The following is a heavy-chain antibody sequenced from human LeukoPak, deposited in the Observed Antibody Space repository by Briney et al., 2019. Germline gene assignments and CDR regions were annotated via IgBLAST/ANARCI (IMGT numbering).Heavy chain of an antibody. J-gene: IGHJ6*02. CDR3: ARLGQYYDFWSGYYDYGMDV. Sequence: SETLSLTCTVSGGSISSYYWSWIRQPPGKGLEWIGYIYYSGSTNYYPSLKSRVTISVDTSKNQFSLKLSSVTAADTAVYYCARLGQYYDFWSGYYDYGMDVWGQGTTVTVSS. V-gene: IGHV4-59*08. CDR2: IYYSGST. D-gene: IGHD3-3*01. CDR1: GGSISSYY.